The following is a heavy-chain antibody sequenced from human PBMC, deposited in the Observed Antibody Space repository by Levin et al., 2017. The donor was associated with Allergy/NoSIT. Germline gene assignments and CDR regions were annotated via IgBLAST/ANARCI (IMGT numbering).Heavy chain of an antibody. CDR1: GFTFSSYA. D-gene: IGHD3-10*01. CDR2: ISYDGSNK. Sequence: GGSLRLSCAASGFTFSSYAMHWVRQAPGKGLEWVAVISYDGSNKYYADSVKGRFTISRDNSKNTLYLQMNSLRAEDTAVYYCARDLVRVRGVIITLGGAFDIWGQGTMVTVSS. V-gene: IGHV3-30-3*01. J-gene: IGHJ3*02. CDR3: ARDLVRVRGVIITLGGAFDI.